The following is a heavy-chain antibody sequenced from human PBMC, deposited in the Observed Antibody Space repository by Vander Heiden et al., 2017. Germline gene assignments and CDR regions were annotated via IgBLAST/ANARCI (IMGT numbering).Heavy chain of an antibody. CDR3: AHRHSTALRAWFES. CDR1: GFSFSTSGAA. CDR2: IYWNDDK. V-gene: IGHV2-5*01. J-gene: IGHJ5*01. Sequence: QITLKESGPTLVKPTQTLTLTCTFSGFSFSTSGAALGWIRQPPGKALEWLALIYWNDDKHYSPSLKSRLTITKDTSRNQVVLTMTNVDPVDTGTYYCAHRHSTALRAWFESWGQGSLVTVSS. D-gene: IGHD2-21*02.